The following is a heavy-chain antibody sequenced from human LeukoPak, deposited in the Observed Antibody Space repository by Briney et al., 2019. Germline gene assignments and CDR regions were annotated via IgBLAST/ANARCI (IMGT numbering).Heavy chain of an antibody. CDR2: INSDGSST. CDR1: GFTFSSYW. D-gene: IGHD1-1*01. CDR3: ARGYPYDAFDI. Sequence: AGGSLRLSCAASGFTFSSYWMHWVRQAPGKGLVWVSRINSDGSSTSYADSVKGRFTISRDNAKNTLYLQMNSLRAEDTAVYYCARGYPYDAFDIWGQGTMVTVSS. J-gene: IGHJ3*02. V-gene: IGHV3-74*01.